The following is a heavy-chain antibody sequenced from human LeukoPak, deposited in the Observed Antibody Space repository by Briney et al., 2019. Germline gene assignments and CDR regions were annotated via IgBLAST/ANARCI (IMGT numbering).Heavy chain of an antibody. CDR2: ISAYNGNT. V-gene: IGHV1-18*04. D-gene: IGHD5-12*01. Sequence: ASVKVSCKASGYTFTSYGISWVRQAPGQGLEWMEGISAYNGNTNYAQKLQGRVTMTTDTSTSTAYMELRSLRSDDTAVYYCARGMVDIVATIADFDYWGQGTLVTVSS. CDR1: GYTFTSYG. CDR3: ARGMVDIVATIADFDY. J-gene: IGHJ4*02.